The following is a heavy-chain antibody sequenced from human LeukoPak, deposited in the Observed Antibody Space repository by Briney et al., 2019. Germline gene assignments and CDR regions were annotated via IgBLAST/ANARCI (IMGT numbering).Heavy chain of an antibody. CDR1: GYSISSGYY. D-gene: IGHD3-10*01. CDR2: IYHSGST. J-gene: IGHJ5*02. CDR3: ARSRMVRVNWFDP. V-gene: IGHV4-38-2*02. Sequence: SETLSLTCTVSGYSISSGYYWSWIRQPPGKGLEWIGSIYHSGSTYYNPSLKSRVTISVDTPKNQFSLKLSSVTAADTAVYYCARSRMVRVNWFDPWGEGTLVTVSS.